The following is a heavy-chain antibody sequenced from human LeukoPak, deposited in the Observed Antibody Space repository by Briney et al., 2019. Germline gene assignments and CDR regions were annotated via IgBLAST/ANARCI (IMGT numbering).Heavy chain of an antibody. V-gene: IGHV3-53*01. CDR1: GFTVSSNY. Sequence: PGGSLRLSCAASGFTVSSNYMSWVRQAPGKGLEWVSVIYSGGSIYYADSVKGRFTISRDNSKNTLYLQMNSLRADDTAVYYCARGFPGYCFDYWGQGTLVTVSS. D-gene: IGHD6-13*01. J-gene: IGHJ4*02. CDR3: ARGFPGYCFDY. CDR2: IYSGGSI.